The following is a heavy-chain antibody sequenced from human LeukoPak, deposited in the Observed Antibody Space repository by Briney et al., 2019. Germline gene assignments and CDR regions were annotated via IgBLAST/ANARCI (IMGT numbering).Heavy chain of an antibody. J-gene: IGHJ5*02. CDR2: ISASSHYI. CDR1: GFNFRDYT. Sequence: GGSLRLSCVASGFNFRDYTMHWVRQAPGRGLEWVSSISASSHYIFYADSVKGRFTISSDNSNNSLFLQVKSLRAEDTAVYYCARDAHSGSNLEGDWCDPWGQGTLVTVSS. D-gene: IGHD1-7*01. CDR3: ARDAHSGSNLEGDWCDP. V-gene: IGHV3-21*01.